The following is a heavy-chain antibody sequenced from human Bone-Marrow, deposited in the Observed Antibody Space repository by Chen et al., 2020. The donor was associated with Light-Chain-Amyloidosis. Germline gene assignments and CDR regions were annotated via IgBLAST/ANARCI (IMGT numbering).Heavy chain of an antibody. CDR2: KKQEGSEK. Sequence: VQLVESGGGLVQPGGSLRLSCVASGFTFSSYWMAWVRQAPGTGLEWVANKKQEGSEKNYVDSVKGRFTISRENAKNALYLQRNSLKDDDTAVYYCARDDYGYLDYWGQGTLVTVSS. D-gene: IGHD3-16*01. J-gene: IGHJ4*02. CDR3: ARDDYGYLDY. V-gene: IGHV3-7*01. CDR1: GFTFSSYW.